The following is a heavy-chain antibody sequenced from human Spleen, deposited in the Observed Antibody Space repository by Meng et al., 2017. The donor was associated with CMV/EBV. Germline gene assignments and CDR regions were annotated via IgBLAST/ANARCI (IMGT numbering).Heavy chain of an antibody. D-gene: IGHD2-2*02. CDR2: INHSGST. Sequence: LETLSLTCAVYGGSFSGYYWSWIRQPPGKGLEWIGEINHSGSTNYNPSLKSRVTISVDTSKNQFSLKLSSVTAADTAVYYCARNYCSSTSCYIGWFDPWGQGTLVTVSS. CDR3: ARNYCSSTSCYIGWFDP. V-gene: IGHV4-34*01. J-gene: IGHJ5*02. CDR1: GGSFSGYY.